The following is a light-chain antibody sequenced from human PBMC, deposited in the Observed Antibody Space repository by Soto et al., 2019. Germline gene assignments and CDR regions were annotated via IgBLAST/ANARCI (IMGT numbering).Light chain of an antibody. CDR1: ISDVGGYNY. Sequence: QPLLTQPASLSGPPGQSITISCTGTISDVGGYNYVSWYQQHPGKAPKLMIYEVSNRPSGVSNRFSGSKSGNTASLTISGLQAEDEADYYCSSYTSSSTLVFRTGTKVTVL. CDR3: SSYTSSSTLV. J-gene: IGLJ1*01. V-gene: IGLV2-14*01. CDR2: EVS.